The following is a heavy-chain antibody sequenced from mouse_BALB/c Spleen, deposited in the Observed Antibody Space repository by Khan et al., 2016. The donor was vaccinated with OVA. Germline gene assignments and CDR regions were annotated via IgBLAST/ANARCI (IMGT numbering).Heavy chain of an antibody. CDR2: INTYTGEP. J-gene: IGHJ3*01. CDR3: ARGAFYYGRGKNAWFDY. Sequence: QIQLVQSGPELKKPGETVKISCKASGYIFTNYGMNWVKQAPGQGLKWMGWINTYTGEPTYADDFRGRFAFSLETSASTAYLQINNLKNEDTATYVCARGAFYYGRGKNAWFDYWGQGTLVTVSA. CDR1: GYIFTNYG. D-gene: IGHD1-1*01. V-gene: IGHV9-3-1*01.